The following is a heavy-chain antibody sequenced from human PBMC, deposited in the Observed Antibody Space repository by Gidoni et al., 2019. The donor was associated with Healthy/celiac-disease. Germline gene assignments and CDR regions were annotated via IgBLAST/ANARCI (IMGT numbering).Heavy chain of an antibody. V-gene: IGHV1-69*04. CDR2: IIPILGIA. Sequence: QVQLVQSGAEVKKPGSSVKVSCQASGGTFSSYAISWVRQAPGQGLEWMGRIIPILGIANYAQKFQGRVTITADKSTSTAYMELSSLRSEDTAVYYCARGPRLRRYFDYWGQGTLVTVSS. J-gene: IGHJ4*02. CDR3: ARGPRLRRYFDY. CDR1: GGTFSSYA.